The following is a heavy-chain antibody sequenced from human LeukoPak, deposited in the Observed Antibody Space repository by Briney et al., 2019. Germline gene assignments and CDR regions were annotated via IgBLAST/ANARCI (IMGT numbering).Heavy chain of an antibody. CDR3: ARGRITMVRGVIITCWFDP. V-gene: IGHV1-2*02. J-gene: IGHJ5*02. CDR2: INPNSGGT. CDR1: GYTFTGYY. Sequence: ASVKVSCKASGYTFTGYYMHWVRQAPGQGLEWMGWINPNSGGTNYAQKFRGRVTMTRDTSISTAYMELSRLRSDDTAVYYCARGRITMVRGVIITCWFDPWGQGTLVTVSS. D-gene: IGHD3-10*01.